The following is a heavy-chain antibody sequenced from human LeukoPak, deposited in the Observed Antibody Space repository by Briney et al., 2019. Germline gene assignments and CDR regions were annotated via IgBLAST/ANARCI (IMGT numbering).Heavy chain of an antibody. D-gene: IGHD6-19*01. CDR1: GFTFSNYA. V-gene: IGHV3-64*01. CDR2: ISSDGGST. CDR3: ARETVAGTLYYYYMDV. Sequence: PGGSLRLSCAASGFTFSNYAMHWVRQAPGKGLEYVSGISSDGGSTYYANSVQGRFTISRDNSKNTLYLQIGSLRAEDMAVYYCARETVAGTLYYYYMDVWGKGTTVTVSS. J-gene: IGHJ6*03.